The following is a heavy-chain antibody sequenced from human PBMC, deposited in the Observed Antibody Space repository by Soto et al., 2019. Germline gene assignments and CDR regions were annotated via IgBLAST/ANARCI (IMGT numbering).Heavy chain of an antibody. CDR2: MYNTGST. CDR1: GGSISSGGYS. J-gene: IGHJ5*02. Sequence: SETLSLTCAVSGGSISSGGYSWSWIRQPPGKGLEWIGYMYNTGSTVYNPSFKSRVTISVDTSKNQFSLKLSSVTAADTAVYYCARQPPYYDILTGYSPNWFDPWGQGTLVTVSS. D-gene: IGHD3-9*01. V-gene: IGHV4-30-4*07. CDR3: ARQPPYYDILTGYSPNWFDP.